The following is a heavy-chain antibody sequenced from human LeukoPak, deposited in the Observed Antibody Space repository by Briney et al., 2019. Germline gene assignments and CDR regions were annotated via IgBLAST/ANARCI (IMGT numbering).Heavy chain of an antibody. Sequence: QPGGSLRLSCAASGFTFSYYGMHWVRQAPGKGLEWVAIISYDEDNKKFADSVKGRFTTSRDNSKNTLYLQMNSLRAEDTAVYYCAKDRRNSWSIDYWGQGTLVTVSS. J-gene: IGHJ4*02. CDR2: ISYDEDNK. CDR1: GFTFSYYG. D-gene: IGHD6-13*01. CDR3: AKDRRNSWSIDY. V-gene: IGHV3-30*18.